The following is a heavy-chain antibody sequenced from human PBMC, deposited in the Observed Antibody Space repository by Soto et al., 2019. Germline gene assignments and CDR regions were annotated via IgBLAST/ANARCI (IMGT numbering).Heavy chain of an antibody. J-gene: IGHJ6*02. CDR3: ARVFSGCSSTSCYYYYGMDV. Sequence: ASVKVSCKASGYTFTSYYMHWVRQAPGQGLEWMGIINPSGGSTSYAQKFQGRVTMTRDTSTSTVYMELSSLRSEDTAVYYCARVFSGCSSTSCYYYYGMDVWGQGTTVTVSS. CDR2: INPSGGST. D-gene: IGHD2-2*01. CDR1: GYTFTSYY. V-gene: IGHV1-46*03.